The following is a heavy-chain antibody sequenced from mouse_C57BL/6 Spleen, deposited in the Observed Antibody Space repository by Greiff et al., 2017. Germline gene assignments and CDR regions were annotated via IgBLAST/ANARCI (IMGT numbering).Heavy chain of an antibody. CDR3: AREGGDWDGGYAMDY. J-gene: IGHJ4*01. V-gene: IGHV1-64*01. CDR1: GYTFTSYW. D-gene: IGHD4-1*01. CDR2: IHPNSGST. Sequence: QVQLQQPGAELVKPGASVKLSCKASGYTFTSYWMHWVKQRPGQGLEWIGMIHPNSGSTNYNEKFKSKATLTVDKSSSTAYMQLSSLTSEDSAVYYCAREGGDWDGGYAMDYWGQGTSVTVSS.